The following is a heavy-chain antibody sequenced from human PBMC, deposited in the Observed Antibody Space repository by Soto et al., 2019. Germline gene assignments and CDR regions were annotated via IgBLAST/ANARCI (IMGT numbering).Heavy chain of an antibody. Sequence: AASVPGSGTASSDTSARYYIHWGRQAPGQGLEWMGRINPSGGSTSYGQKFQGRVTMTRDTSTRTVYMELSSLRSEHTAVYHRARVRPSYDSSGFGYSRQGTLVAVPS. D-gene: IGHD3-22*01. V-gene: IGHV1-46*01. J-gene: IGHJ4*02. CDR2: INPSGGST. CDR1: SDTSARYY. CDR3: ARVRPSYDSSGFGY.